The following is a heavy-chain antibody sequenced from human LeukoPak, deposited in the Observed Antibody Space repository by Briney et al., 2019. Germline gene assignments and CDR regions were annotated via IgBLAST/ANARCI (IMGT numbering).Heavy chain of an antibody. CDR1: GFTFSSYW. D-gene: IGHD2-15*01. J-gene: IGHJ6*02. Sequence: GGSLRLSCAASGFTFSSYWMHWVRQAPGKGLVWVSRVNSDGSSTSYADSVKGRFTISRDNAKNTLYPQMNSLRAEDTAVYYCAVLVRYYYYGMDVWGQGTTVTVSS. CDR2: VNSDGSST. V-gene: IGHV3-74*01. CDR3: AVLVRYYYYGMDV.